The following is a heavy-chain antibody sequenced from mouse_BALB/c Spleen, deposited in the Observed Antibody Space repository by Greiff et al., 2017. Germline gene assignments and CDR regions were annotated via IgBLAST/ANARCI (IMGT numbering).Heavy chain of an antibody. J-gene: IGHJ2*01. CDR2: IWAGGST. CDR1: GFSLTSYG. D-gene: IGHD1-1*01. V-gene: IGHV2-9*02. CDR3: ARDNSYGRHYFDY. Sequence: VHLVESGPGLVAPSQSLSITCTVSGFSLTSYGVHWVRQPPGKGLEWLGVIWAGGSTNYNSALMSRLSISKDNSKSQVFLKMNSLQTDDTAMYYCARDNSYGRHYFDYWGQGTTLTVSS.